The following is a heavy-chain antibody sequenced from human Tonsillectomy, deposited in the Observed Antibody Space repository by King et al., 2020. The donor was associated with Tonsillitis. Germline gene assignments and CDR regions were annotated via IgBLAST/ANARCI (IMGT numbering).Heavy chain of an antibody. Sequence: VQLPQWGAGLLKPSETLSLTCAVYGGSFSGYYWSWIRQPPGKGLEWIGEINHSGSTNYNPSLKSRVTISVDTSKNQFSLKLSSVTAADTAVYYCARGWGPVTTPLDYWGQGTLVTVSS. CDR3: ARGWGPVTTPLDY. CDR2: INHSGST. CDR1: GGSFSGYY. V-gene: IGHV4-34*01. J-gene: IGHJ4*02. D-gene: IGHD4-17*01.